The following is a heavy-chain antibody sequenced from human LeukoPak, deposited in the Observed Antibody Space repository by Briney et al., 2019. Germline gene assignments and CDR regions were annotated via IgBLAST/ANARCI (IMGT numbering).Heavy chain of an antibody. J-gene: IGHJ4*02. V-gene: IGHV4-39*01. CDR3: ARHVYHTSTDY. D-gene: IGHD2-2*01. CDR1: GVSISSSSYY. CDR2: IFYGGDT. Sequence: SETLSLICSVSGVSISSSSYYWVWIRQPPGKGLEWIGNIFYGGDTYYNPSLKSRVTISADTSKNQFSLKLSSVTAADTALYYCARHVYHTSTDYWGQGTLVTVSS.